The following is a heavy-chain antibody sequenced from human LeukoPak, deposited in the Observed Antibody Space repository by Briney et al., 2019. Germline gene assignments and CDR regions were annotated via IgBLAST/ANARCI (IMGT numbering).Heavy chain of an antibody. Sequence: GGSLRLSCTASGFTFSTYAMHWVRQAPGQGLEWVSGISWNSGSIGYAGSVKGRFTISRDNAKNSLYLQMNSLRAEDTALYYCANSGSYDFWSGSIDYWGQGTLVTVSS. V-gene: IGHV3-9*01. D-gene: IGHD3-3*01. J-gene: IGHJ4*02. CDR1: GFTFSTYA. CDR2: ISWNSGSI. CDR3: ANSGSYDFWSGSIDY.